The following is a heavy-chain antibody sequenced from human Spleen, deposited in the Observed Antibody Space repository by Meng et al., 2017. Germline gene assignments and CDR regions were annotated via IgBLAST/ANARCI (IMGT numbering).Heavy chain of an antibody. V-gene: IGHV3-33*01. CDR1: GFTFSSYG. D-gene: IGHD2-8*01. Sequence: GESLKISCAASGFTFSSYGMHWVRQAPGKGLEWVAVIWYDGSNKYYADSVKGRFTISRDNSKNTLYLQMNSLRAEDTAVYYCARGSLGYCTNGVCESYGMDVWGQGTTVTVSS. CDR2: IWYDGSNK. J-gene: IGHJ6*02. CDR3: ARGSLGYCTNGVCESYGMDV.